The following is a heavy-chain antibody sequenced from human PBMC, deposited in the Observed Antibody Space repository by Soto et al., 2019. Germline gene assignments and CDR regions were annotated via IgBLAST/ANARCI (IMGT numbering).Heavy chain of an antibody. D-gene: IGHD3-22*01. CDR1: GFTFSSYS. CDR2: ISSSSSYI. J-gene: IGHJ4*02. V-gene: IGHV3-21*01. CDR3: ARSPTYYYDSSGYSLDY. Sequence: GSLRRSCAASGFTFSSYSMNWVRQAPGKGLEWVSSISSSSSYIYYADSVKGRFTISRDNAKNSLYLQMNSLRAEDTAVYYCARSPTYYYDSSGYSLDYWGQGTLVTVSS.